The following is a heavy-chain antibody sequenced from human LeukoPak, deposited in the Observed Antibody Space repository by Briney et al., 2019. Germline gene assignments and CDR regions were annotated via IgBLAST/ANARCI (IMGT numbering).Heavy chain of an antibody. D-gene: IGHD6-19*01. CDR2: IYYSGST. CDR1: GGSISSYY. J-gene: IGHJ3*02. V-gene: IGHV4-59*01. CDR3: AREGEQWSDAFDI. Sequence: SETLSLTCTVSGGSISSYYLSWIRQPPGKGLEWIGYIYYSGSTNYNPSLKSRVTISVDTSKDQFSLKLSSVTAADTAVYYCAREGEQWSDAFDIWGQGTMVTVSS.